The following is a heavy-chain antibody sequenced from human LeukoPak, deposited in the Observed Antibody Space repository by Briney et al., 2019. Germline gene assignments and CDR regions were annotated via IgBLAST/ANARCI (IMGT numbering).Heavy chain of an antibody. CDR3: GRETIAATGTSVFFDY. CDR2: IYHSGST. V-gene: IGHV4-61*08. CDR1: GASVSSSGYY. Sequence: SQTLSLTCTVSGASVSSSGYYWSWIRQPPGKGLEWIGYIYHSGSTNYNPSLKSRVTISVDTSKNQFSLKLTSMTAADTAVYYCGRETIAATGTSVFFDYWGQGTLVTVSS. J-gene: IGHJ4*02. D-gene: IGHD6-13*01.